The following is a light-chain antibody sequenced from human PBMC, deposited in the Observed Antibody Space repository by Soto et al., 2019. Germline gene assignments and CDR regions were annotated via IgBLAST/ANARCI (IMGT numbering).Light chain of an antibody. V-gene: IGKV1-13*02. CDR1: QDIGSA. Sequence: IQLTQSPSSLSASLGDRVTITCRAGQDIGSALAWYQQRPGKAPKLLLYDASNLEAGVPSRFSGSGSGTDFTLTITSLRPEDFATYYCQQCNGFPPTFGEGTKVQIK. CDR3: QQCNGFPPT. J-gene: IGKJ4*01. CDR2: DAS.